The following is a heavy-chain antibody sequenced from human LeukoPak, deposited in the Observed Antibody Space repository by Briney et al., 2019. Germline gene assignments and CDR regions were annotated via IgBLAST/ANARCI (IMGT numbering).Heavy chain of an antibody. D-gene: IGHD1-26*01. J-gene: IGHJ4*02. V-gene: IGHV3-23*01. CDR3: AKDVGKWESLHFFDY. CDR1: GFTLSTNA. CDR2: ISGSGAST. Sequence: GGSLRLSCLTSGFTLSTNAMSWVRQAPGKGLEWISGISGSGASTYYADSVKGRFTISRDDSRNALYLQMNSLRGDDTAVYYCAKDVGKWESLHFFDYWGQGTLVTVSS.